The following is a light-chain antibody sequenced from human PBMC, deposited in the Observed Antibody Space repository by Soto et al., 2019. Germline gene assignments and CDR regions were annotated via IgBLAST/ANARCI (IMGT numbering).Light chain of an antibody. V-gene: IGKV3D-20*01. CDR3: QQYGSSPS. CDR1: QSLNSSY. CDR2: DAY. Sequence: EIVRTQSPATLSLSPGERATLSCRASQSLNSSYLAWYKQKPGLAPRLLIYDAYSRATGISDRFSGSGSGTDFILTISRLEPEDFTVYYCQQYGSSPSFGGGTKVDIK. J-gene: IGKJ4*01.